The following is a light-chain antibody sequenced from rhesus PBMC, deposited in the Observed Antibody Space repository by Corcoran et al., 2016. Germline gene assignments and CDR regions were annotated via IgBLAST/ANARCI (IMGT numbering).Light chain of an antibody. CDR3: RQGDNYPFT. CDR1: QSLNNY. Sequence: DIQMTQSPSSLSASVGDRVTIICQASQSLNNYLHLYQQKPGKVPKLLVYRASMLKCGIPSRFSGNGSGTDFTLTISSLQPEDFATYYCRQGDNYPFTFGPGTKLGIK. CDR2: RAS. J-gene: IGKJ3*01. V-gene: IGKV1S9*01.